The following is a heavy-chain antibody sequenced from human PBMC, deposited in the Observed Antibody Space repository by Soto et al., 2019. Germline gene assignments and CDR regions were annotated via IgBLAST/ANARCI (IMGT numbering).Heavy chain of an antibody. V-gene: IGHV3-48*03. Sequence: GESLKISCAASGFTFSSYEMNWVRQAPGKGLEWVSYISSSGSTIYYADSVKGRFTISRDNAKNSLYLQMNSLRAEDTAVYYCARDRSPQAAADAFDIWGQGTMVTVSS. J-gene: IGHJ3*02. CDR1: GFTFSSYE. D-gene: IGHD6-13*01. CDR2: ISSSGSTI. CDR3: ARDRSPQAAADAFDI.